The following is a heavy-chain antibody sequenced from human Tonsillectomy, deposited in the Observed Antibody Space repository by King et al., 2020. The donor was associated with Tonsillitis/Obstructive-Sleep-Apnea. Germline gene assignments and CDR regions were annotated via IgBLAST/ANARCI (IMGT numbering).Heavy chain of an antibody. V-gene: IGHV1-3*01. J-gene: IGHJ5*02. CDR2: INAGNGNT. D-gene: IGHD4-17*01. CDR1: KYTFSTDS. Sequence: QLVQSGAEVKKPGASVKASCKASKYTFSTDSIHWVRQAPGQRLEWMGWINAGNGNTKYSQKFQGRVTITRETSARTAYMELSSLRSADTAVYDCARGYGDPLGWFDPWGQGTLVTVSS. CDR3: ARGYGDPLGWFDP.